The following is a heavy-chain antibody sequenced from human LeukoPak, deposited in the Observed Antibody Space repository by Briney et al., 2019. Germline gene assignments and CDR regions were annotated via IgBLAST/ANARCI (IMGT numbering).Heavy chain of an antibody. J-gene: IGHJ4*02. V-gene: IGHV3-7*01. Sequence: GGSPRLSCAASGFTFSSYWMSWVRQAPGKGLEWVANIKQDGSEKNYVDSVKGRFTISRDNAKNSLYLQMNSLRAEDTAVYYCASYPIAAARDNDYWGQGTLVTVSS. D-gene: IGHD6-13*01. CDR3: ASYPIAAARDNDY. CDR1: GFTFSSYW. CDR2: IKQDGSEK.